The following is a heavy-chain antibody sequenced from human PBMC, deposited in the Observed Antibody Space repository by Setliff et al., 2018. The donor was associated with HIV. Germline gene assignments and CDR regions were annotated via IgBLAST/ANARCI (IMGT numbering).Heavy chain of an antibody. CDR1: GFTFSLYT. CDR2: ISSSSSYI. V-gene: IGHV3-21*04. D-gene: IGHD2-15*01. Sequence: PGGSLRLSCAASGFTFSLYTMNWVRQAPGKGLEWVSSISSSSSYIYYADSVKGRFTISRDNAKNSLSLQMNSLRAEDTALYYCAREGGYCSGGNCYSHYLDYWGQGTLVTVSS. CDR3: AREGGYCSGGNCYSHYLDY. J-gene: IGHJ4*02.